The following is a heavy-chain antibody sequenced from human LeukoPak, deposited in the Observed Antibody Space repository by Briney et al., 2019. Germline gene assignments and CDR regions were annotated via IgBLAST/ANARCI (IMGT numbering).Heavy chain of an antibody. V-gene: IGHV3-30*18. D-gene: IGHD3-9*01. CDR1: GFTFSSYG. CDR2: ISYDGNNK. CDR3: AKDRLGTLDAFDI. J-gene: IGHJ3*02. Sequence: GGSLRLSCAASGFTFSSYGMHWVRQAPGKGLEWTAVISYDGNNKYYADSVKGRFTISRDNSKNTLYLQIDSLRAEDTAVYYCAKDRLGTLDAFDIWGQGTMVTVSS.